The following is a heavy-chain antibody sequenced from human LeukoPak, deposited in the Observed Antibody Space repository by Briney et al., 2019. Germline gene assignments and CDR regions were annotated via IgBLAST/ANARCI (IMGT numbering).Heavy chain of an antibody. CDR3: AKGFDYYDSSGYHL. Sequence: PGGSLRLSCVASGFTFSNYAMMWVRQAAGRGPEWVSAIRGNGIHTQYADSVKDRFTIFRDNSRNTLYLQMNSLRADDTAVYYCAKGFDYYDSSGYHLWGQGTLVTVSS. CDR2: IRGNGIHT. CDR1: GFTFSNYA. V-gene: IGHV3-23*01. J-gene: IGHJ5*02. D-gene: IGHD3-22*01.